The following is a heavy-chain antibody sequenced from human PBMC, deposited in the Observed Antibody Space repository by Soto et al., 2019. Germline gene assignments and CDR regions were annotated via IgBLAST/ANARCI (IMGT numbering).Heavy chain of an antibody. D-gene: IGHD3-22*01. V-gene: IGHV6-1*01. CDR1: GDSVSSNIAA. J-gene: IGHJ4*02. CDR2: TYYRSKWYN. CDR3: AREYYESSGYYRTGFDY. Sequence: QVQLQQSGPGLVKPSQTLSLTCAISGDSVSSNIAAWNWIRQSPSRGLEWLGRTYYRSKWYNDYAIPVKSRITINPDTSKNQFSLQLNSVTPDDTAVYYCAREYYESSGYYRTGFDYWGQGTLVTVSS.